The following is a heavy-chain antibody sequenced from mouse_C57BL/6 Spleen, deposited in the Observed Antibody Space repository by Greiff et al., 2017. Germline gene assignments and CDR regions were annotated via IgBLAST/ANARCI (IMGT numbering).Heavy chain of an antibody. CDR3: ARENYGGLYAMDY. CDR2: IYPGSGST. CDR1: GYTFTSYW. Sequence: QVQLQQSGAELVKPGASVKMSCKASGYTFTSYWITWVKQRPGQGLEWIGDIYPGSGSTNYNEKFKSKATLTVDTSSSTAYMQLSSLTSEDSAVYYCARENYGGLYAMDYWGQGTSVTVSS. J-gene: IGHJ4*01. D-gene: IGHD1-1*02. V-gene: IGHV1-55*01.